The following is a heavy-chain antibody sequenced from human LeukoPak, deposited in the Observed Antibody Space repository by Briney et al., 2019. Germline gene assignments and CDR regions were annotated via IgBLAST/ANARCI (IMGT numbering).Heavy chain of an antibody. J-gene: IGHJ4*02. V-gene: IGHV1-2*02. D-gene: IGHD3-22*01. Sequence: ASVKVSCKASGYTFTGYYMHWVRQAPGQGLEWMGWINPNSGGTNYAQKFQGRVTMTRDTSISTAYMELSRLRSDDTAVYYCAPPYYYDSSGTGDYWGQGTLVTVSS. CDR3: APPYYYDSSGTGDY. CDR2: INPNSGGT. CDR1: GYTFTGYY.